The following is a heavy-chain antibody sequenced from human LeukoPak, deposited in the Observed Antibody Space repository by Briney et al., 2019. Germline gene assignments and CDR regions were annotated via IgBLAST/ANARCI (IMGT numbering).Heavy chain of an antibody. V-gene: IGHV3-21*01. D-gene: IGHD3-3*01. CDR2: ITSSSSYI. CDR3: AKEKDVLRFLEWLFGY. Sequence: GGSLRLSCAVSGFTFSSYTMNWVRQAPGKGLDWVSSITSSSSYIYYVDSVKGRFTISRDNSKNTLYLQMNGLRAEDTAVYYCAKEKDVLRFLEWLFGYWGQGTLVTVSS. J-gene: IGHJ4*02. CDR1: GFTFSSYT.